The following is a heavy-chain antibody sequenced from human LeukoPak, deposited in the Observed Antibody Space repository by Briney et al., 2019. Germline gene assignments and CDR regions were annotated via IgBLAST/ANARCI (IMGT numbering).Heavy chain of an antibody. D-gene: IGHD1-26*01. CDR1: GFTFSTYA. J-gene: IGHJ4*02. CDR3: AKGGKWDVTPFDY. CDR2: ISGGGST. V-gene: IGHV3-23*01. Sequence: LTGGSLRLSCAASGFTFSTYAMNWVRQAPGKGLEWVSTISGGGSTYYADSVKGRFTISRDNSKNTLYLQVNSLRAEDTAVYYCAKGGKWDVTPFDYWGQGTLVTVSS.